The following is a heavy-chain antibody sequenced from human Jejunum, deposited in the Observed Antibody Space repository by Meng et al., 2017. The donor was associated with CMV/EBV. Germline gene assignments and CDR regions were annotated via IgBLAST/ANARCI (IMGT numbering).Heavy chain of an antibody. CDR2: LWYDGSRK. V-gene: IGHV3-33*01. J-gene: IGHJ4*02. CDR1: GCALNSYS. D-gene: IGHD3-22*01. Sequence: GCALNSYSLHWVSQFAGKGREWVTVLWYDGSRKYVANSMRGRFSISRDDSKNTVYLQMNSLRAEDTAVYYCARDNDGSSHYSQFDYWGQGTLVTVSS. CDR3: ARDNDGSSHYSQFDY.